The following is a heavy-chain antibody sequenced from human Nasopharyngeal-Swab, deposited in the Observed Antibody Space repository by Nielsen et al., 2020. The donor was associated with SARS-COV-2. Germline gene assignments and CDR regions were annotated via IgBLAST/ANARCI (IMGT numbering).Heavy chain of an antibody. D-gene: IGHD7-27*01. CDR3: ARDLGTAGAFDI. Sequence: GESLKISCAASGFTVSSNYMSRVRQAPGKGLEWVSVIYSGGSTYYADSVKGRFTISRDNSKNTLYLQMNSLRAEDTAVYYCARDLGTAGAFDIWGQGTMVTVSS. CDR2: IYSGGST. CDR1: GFTVSSNY. V-gene: IGHV3-53*01. J-gene: IGHJ3*02.